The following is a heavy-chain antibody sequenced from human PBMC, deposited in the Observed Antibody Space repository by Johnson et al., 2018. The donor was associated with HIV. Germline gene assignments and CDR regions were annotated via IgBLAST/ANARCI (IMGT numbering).Heavy chain of an antibody. CDR1: GFIFSRYW. CDR2: IKQDGSEK. J-gene: IGHJ3*02. V-gene: IGHV3-7*05. CDR3: ARVGPGNAFDI. Sequence: VQLVESGGGVVQPGRSLRLSCAASGFIFSRYWMSWVRQAPGKGLEWVANIKQDGSEKYYVDSVKGRFTISRDNAKNSLYLQMNSLRVEDTAVYYCARVGPGNAFDIWGQGTMVTVSS.